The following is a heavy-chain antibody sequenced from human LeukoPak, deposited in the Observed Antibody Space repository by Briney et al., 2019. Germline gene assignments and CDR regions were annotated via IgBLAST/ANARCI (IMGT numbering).Heavy chain of an antibody. CDR3: ANPYHYYGSGSYLPFDY. Sequence: GGSLRLSCAASGFTFSSYWMHWVRQAPGKGLVWVSRINSDGSSTSYADSVKGRFTISRDNSKNTLYLQMNSLRAEDTAVYYCANPYHYYGSGSYLPFDYWGQGTLVTVSS. CDR1: GFTFSSYW. CDR2: INSDGSST. J-gene: IGHJ4*02. D-gene: IGHD3-10*01. V-gene: IGHV3-74*01.